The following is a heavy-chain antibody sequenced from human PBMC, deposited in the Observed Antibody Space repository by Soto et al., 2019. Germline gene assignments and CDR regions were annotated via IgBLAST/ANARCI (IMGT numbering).Heavy chain of an antibody. CDR2: ITDTGGDA. J-gene: IGHJ4*02. Sequence: GGSLRLSCVASGLTFGSRAMSWVRQAPGEGLQWVSTITDTGGDAKYADSVRGRFVISRDNSKKTLYLQMTSLTAEDSAMYYCARGSTDSYPGSRIFDFWGRGTLVTVSS. V-gene: IGHV3-23*01. CDR3: ARGSTDSYPGSRIFDF. CDR1: GLTFGSRA. D-gene: IGHD3-10*01.